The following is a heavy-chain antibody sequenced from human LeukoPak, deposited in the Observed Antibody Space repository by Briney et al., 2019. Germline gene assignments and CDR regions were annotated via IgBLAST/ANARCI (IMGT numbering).Heavy chain of an antibody. CDR1: GHPFSDYY. CDR2: INGKKGNT. V-gene: IGHV1-2*02. D-gene: IGHD3-16*01. J-gene: IGHJ4*02. Sequence: ASVKVFCKTSGHPFSDYYIHWVRQAPGQGFEWMGWINGKKGNTHYAQKFQGRVTFTRDTSNSTSYMDLERVRSDDTAVFYCARGGYNVCYPDFDFWGQGILVTVSS. CDR3: ARGGYNVCYPDFDF.